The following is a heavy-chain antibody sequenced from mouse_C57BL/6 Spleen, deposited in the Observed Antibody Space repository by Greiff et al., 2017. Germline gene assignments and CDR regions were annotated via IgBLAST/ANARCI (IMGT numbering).Heavy chain of an antibody. J-gene: IGHJ3*01. CDR3: TTGYYSNPAWFAY. V-gene: IGHV14-1*01. CDR1: GFNIKDYY. Sequence: EVQLQQSGAELVRPGASVKLSCTASGFNIKDYYMHWVKQRPEQGLEWIGRIDPEDGDTEYAPKFPGKATMTADTSSNTAYLQLSSLTSEDTAVYYCTTGYYSNPAWFAYWGQGTLVTVSA. CDR2: IDPEDGDT. D-gene: IGHD2-5*01.